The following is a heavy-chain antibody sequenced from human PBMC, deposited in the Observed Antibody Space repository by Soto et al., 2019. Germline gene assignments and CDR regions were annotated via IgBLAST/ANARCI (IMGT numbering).Heavy chain of an antibody. CDR2: ISGSGSTK. CDR3: ARDPRAVAGTYNYYYYGMDV. CDR1: GITFSSYT. J-gene: IGHJ6*02. V-gene: IGHV3-23*01. Sequence: PGGSLRLSCASSGITFSSYTMTWVRQAPGKGLEWVPSISGSGSTKYYTDSVKGRFTISRDNSKNTLYLQMNSLRAEDTAVYYCARDPRAVAGTYNYYYYGMDVWGQGTTVTVSS. D-gene: IGHD6-19*01.